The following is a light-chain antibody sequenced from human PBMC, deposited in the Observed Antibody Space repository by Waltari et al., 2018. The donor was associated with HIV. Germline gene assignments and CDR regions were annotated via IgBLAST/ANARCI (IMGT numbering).Light chain of an antibody. CDR2: EVT. J-gene: IGLJ1*01. Sequence: QSALTQPASVSGSPGQSITISCTGTSNDVGSYNLVSWYQHHPGKAPKLLIFEVTKRPSGVSNRFSASKSGNTASLTISGLQAEDEADYYCCSYAGSYTLYVFGTGTKVTVL. CDR3: CSYAGSYTLYV. V-gene: IGLV2-23*02. CDR1: SNDVGSYNL.